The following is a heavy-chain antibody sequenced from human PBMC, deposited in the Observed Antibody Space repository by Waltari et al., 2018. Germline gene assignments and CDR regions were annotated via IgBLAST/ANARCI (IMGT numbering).Heavy chain of an antibody. V-gene: IGHV3-74*01. J-gene: IGHJ4*02. CDR2: ISSDGTIT. CDR1: GFMFSGSW. CDR3: TSHYYDNDAYYDVY. D-gene: IGHD3-22*01. Sequence: EVHLVESGGGLVQPGGSLRLSCAASGFMFSGSWMHWVRQAPGKGLVWVSRISSDGTITDYADSVKGRFTISRDNAKNTLYLQMNSLRAEDTAVYYCTSHYYDNDAYYDVYWGQGTLVTVSS.